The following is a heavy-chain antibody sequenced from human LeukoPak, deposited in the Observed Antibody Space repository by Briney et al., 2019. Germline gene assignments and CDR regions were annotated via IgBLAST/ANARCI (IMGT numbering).Heavy chain of an antibody. D-gene: IGHD2-15*01. CDR1: GFTFDDYA. J-gene: IGHJ5*02. CDR2: ISWNSGSI. Sequence: QPGRSLRLSCAASGFTFDDYAMHWVRQAPGKGLEWVSGISWNSGSIGYADSVKGRFTISRDNAKNSLYLQMNSLRAEDTAVYYCARDLPGMVGWFDPWGQGTLVTVSS. V-gene: IGHV3-9*01. CDR3: ARDLPGMVGWFDP.